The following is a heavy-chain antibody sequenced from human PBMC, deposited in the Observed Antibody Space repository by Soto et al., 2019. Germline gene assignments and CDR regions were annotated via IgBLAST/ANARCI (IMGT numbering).Heavy chain of an antibody. CDR2: IRSKAYGGTT. CDR1: GFTFGDYA. D-gene: IGHD3-3*01. V-gene: IGHV3-49*03. CDR3: TRVWRYYDFWSPEGDYYYYYMDV. J-gene: IGHJ6*03. Sequence: GGSLRLSCTASGFTFGDYAMSWFRQAPGKGLEWVGFIRSKAYGGTTEYAASVKGRFTISRDDSKSIAYLQMNSLKTEDTAVYYCTRVWRYYDFWSPEGDYYYYYMDVWGKGTTVTVSS.